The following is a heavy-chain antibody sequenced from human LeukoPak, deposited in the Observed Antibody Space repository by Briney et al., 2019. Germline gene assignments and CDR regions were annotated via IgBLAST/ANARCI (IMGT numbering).Heavy chain of an antibody. J-gene: IGHJ6*02. Sequence: ASVKVSCKASGYTFTSYGISWVRQAPGQGLEWMGWISAYNGNTNYAQKLQGRVTMTTDTSTSTAYMELRSLRSDDTAVYYCARPNDVMYSSSLSAYGMDVWGQGTTVTVSS. CDR2: ISAYNGNT. CDR3: ARPNDVMYSSSLSAYGMDV. V-gene: IGHV1-18*01. CDR1: GYTFTSYG. D-gene: IGHD6-13*01.